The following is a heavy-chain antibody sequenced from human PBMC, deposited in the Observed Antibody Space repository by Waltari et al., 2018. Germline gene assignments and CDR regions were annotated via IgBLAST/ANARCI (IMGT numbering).Heavy chain of an antibody. CDR1: GLTFSNAW. V-gene: IGHV3-9*01. Sequence: EVQLIESGGGLVKPGGSLRLSCAASGLTFSNAWLSCVGQDPGKGLEWVSGISWNSGSIGYADSVKGRFTISRDNAKNSLYLQMNSLRAEDTALYYCAKGGGSSWYYFDYWGQGTLVTVSS. D-gene: IGHD6-13*01. J-gene: IGHJ4*02. CDR3: AKGGGSSWYYFDY. CDR2: ISWNSGSI.